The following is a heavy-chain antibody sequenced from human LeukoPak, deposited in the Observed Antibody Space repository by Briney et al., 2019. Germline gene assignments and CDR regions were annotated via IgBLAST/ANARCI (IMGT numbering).Heavy chain of an antibody. CDR2: ISYDGSNK. Sequence: GGSLRLSCAASGFTFSSYGMHWVRQAPGKGLEWVAVISYDGSNKYYADSVKGRFTISRDNSKNTLYLQVNGLRAEDTAVYYCAKDRDSSGYYYSDYWGQGTLVTVSS. J-gene: IGHJ4*02. CDR3: AKDRDSSGYYYSDY. D-gene: IGHD3-22*01. V-gene: IGHV3-30*18. CDR1: GFTFSSYG.